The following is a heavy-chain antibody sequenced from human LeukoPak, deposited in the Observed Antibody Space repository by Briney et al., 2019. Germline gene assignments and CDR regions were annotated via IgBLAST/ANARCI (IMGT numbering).Heavy chain of an antibody. CDR2: ISYDGSNK. CDR3: ARDMMAGPYYYYGMDV. Sequence: GGSLRLSCAASGFTFSSYAMHWVRQAPGKGLEWVAVISYDGSNKYYADSVKGRFSISRDNSKNTLYLQMNSLRAEDTAVYYCARDMMAGPYYYYGMDVWGQGTTVTVSS. CDR1: GFTFSSYA. V-gene: IGHV3-30-3*01. J-gene: IGHJ6*02. D-gene: IGHD5-24*01.